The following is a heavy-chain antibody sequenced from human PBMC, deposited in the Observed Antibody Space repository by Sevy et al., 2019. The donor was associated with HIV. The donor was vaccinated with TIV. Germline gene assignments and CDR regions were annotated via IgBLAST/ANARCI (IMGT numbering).Heavy chain of an antibody. Sequence: SETLSLTCTVSGGSINSYFWSWIRQPPGKGLEWIGYIYYSRSTNYNPSLKSRLTISLDTSKNQFSLKLSSVTAADTAVYYCARWVAGGSGIDSWGQGTLVTVSS. D-gene: IGHD3-10*01. J-gene: IGHJ4*02. CDR1: GGSINSYF. CDR2: IYYSRST. CDR3: ARWVAGGSGIDS. V-gene: IGHV4-59*08.